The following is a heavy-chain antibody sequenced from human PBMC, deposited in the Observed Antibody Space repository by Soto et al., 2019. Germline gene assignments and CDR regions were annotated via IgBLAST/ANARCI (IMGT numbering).Heavy chain of an antibody. V-gene: IGHV3-15*07. CDR3: AKLSTVTDGFEN. CDR2: IKSKTDGGTA. D-gene: IGHD3-16*02. J-gene: IGHJ3*02. Sequence: GGSLRLSCAASGFTFSNAWMNWVRQAPGKGLEWVGRIKSKTDGGTADYAAPVKGRFTISRDNSKNTLYLQMNSLRAEDTAVYYCAKLSTVTDGFENWGQGTRVTVPS. CDR1: GFTFSNAW.